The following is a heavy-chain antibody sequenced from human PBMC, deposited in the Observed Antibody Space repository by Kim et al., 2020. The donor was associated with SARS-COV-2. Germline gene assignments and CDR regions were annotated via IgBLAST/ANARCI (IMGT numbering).Heavy chain of an antibody. D-gene: IGHD4-17*01. CDR3: ARDLYGDYAGRVFDY. J-gene: IGHJ4*02. Sequence: PSLKSRVTIAVDTSKNQFSLKLSSVTAADTAVYYCARDLYGDYAGRVFDYWGQGTLVTVSS. V-gene: IGHV4-34*01.